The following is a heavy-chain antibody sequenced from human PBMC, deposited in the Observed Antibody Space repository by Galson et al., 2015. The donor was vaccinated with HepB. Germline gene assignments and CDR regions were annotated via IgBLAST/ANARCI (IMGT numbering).Heavy chain of an antibody. CDR3: ARDRPIVVVQAEWYYYYYMDV. CDR2: ISAYNGNT. CDR1: GYTFTSYG. V-gene: IGHV1-18*01. D-gene: IGHD2-2*01. Sequence: SVKVSCKASGYTFTSYGISWVRQAPGQGLEWMGWISAYNGNTNYAQKLQGRVTMTTDTSTSTAYMELRSLRSDETAVYYCARDRPIVVVQAEWYYYYYMDVWGKGTTVTVSS. J-gene: IGHJ6*03.